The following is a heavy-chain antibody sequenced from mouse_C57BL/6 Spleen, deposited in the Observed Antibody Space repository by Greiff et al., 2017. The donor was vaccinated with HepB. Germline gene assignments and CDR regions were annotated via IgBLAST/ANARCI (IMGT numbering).Heavy chain of an antibody. CDR1: GFNIKDYY. CDR2: IDLEDGET. D-gene: IGHD1-1*01. Sequence: EVQLQQSGAELVKPGASVKLSCTASGFNIKDYYMHWVKQRTEQGLEWIGRIDLEDGETKYAPKFQGKATITADTSSNTAYLQLSSLTSEDTAVYYCARSGGITTVVATDFDYWGQGTTLTVSS. J-gene: IGHJ2*01. CDR3: ARSGGITTVVATDFDY. V-gene: IGHV14-2*01.